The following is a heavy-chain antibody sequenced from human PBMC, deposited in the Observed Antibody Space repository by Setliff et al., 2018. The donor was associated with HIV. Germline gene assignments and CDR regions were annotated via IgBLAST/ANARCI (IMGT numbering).Heavy chain of an antibody. Sequence: SVKVSCKASGGTFSSYAISWVRQAPGQGLEWMGGIIPIFGTANYAQKFQGRVTITTDESTSTAYMELSSLRSEDTAVYYCARSAGRSGSYYNPNYGLHKEGYYYYMDVWGKGTTVTVSS. CDR3: ARSAGRSGSYYNPNYGLHKEGYYYYMDV. J-gene: IGHJ6*03. V-gene: IGHV1-69*05. D-gene: IGHD3-10*01. CDR2: IIPIFGTA. CDR1: GGTFSSYA.